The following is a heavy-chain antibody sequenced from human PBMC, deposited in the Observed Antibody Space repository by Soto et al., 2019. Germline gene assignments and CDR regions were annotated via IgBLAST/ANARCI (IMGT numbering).Heavy chain of an antibody. D-gene: IGHD3-16*02. V-gene: IGHV4-59*08. CDR1: GGSLSSHY. Sequence: QVQLHQSGPGLVKPSETLSLTCSVSGGSLSSHYWTWIRQPPGKGLEWIGYIYYSGSTNYNPSLKSRVTMSADTSRNQISLRLTSVTAADTAVYYCTRSLWGVLVNYYWRQVTLVTVSS. CDR3: TRSLWGVLVNYY. CDR2: IYYSGST. J-gene: IGHJ4*02.